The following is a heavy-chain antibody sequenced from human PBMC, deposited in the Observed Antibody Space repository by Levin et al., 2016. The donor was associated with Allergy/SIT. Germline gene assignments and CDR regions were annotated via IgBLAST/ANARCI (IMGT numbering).Heavy chain of an antibody. CDR1: GFRFNGYA. CDR3: ARARPSSYGPLPFDF. D-gene: IGHD5-18*01. J-gene: IGHJ4*02. Sequence: GGSLRLSCVGSGFRFNGYAMSWVRQAPGKGLEWVSGLSASSHSAYYAEAVKGRFTTSRDNSKNTVYLQMNGLRAEDTAVYYCARARPSSYGPLPFDFWGQGTRVTVSS. V-gene: IGHV3-23*01. CDR2: LSASSHSA.